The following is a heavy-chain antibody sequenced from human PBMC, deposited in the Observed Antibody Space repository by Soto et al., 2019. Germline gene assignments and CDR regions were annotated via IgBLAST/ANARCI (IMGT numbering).Heavy chain of an antibody. CDR2: IYSDDNT. CDR3: ARYGSGSFFL. V-gene: IGHV3-66*01. J-gene: IGHJ4*02. CDR1: GFIVSNNY. D-gene: IGHD3-10*01. Sequence: EVQLVESGGGLVQPGGSLRLSCAASGFIVSNNYMNWVRQAPGKGLEWVSIIYSDDNTYYADSVKGSFTVSRDSSKNTVYLQRNRLRAEDTAVYYCARYGSGSFFLWGQGTLVTVSS.